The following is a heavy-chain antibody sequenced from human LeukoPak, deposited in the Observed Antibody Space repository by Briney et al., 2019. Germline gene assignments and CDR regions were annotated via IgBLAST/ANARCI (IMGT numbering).Heavy chain of an antibody. V-gene: IGHV3-30*03. CDR3: ARDAYPYYYDSSGYSWFDP. CDR1: GFTFSSYG. J-gene: IGHJ5*02. Sequence: PGGSLRLSCAASGFTFSSYGMHWVRQAPGKGLEWVAVISYDGSNKYYADSVKGRFTISRDNSKNTLYLQMNSLRAEDTAVYYCARDAYPYYYDSSGYSWFDPWGQGTLVTVSS. D-gene: IGHD3-22*01. CDR2: ISYDGSNK.